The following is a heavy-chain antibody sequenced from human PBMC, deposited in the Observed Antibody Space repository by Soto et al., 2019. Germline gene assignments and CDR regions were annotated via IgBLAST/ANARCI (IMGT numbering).Heavy chain of an antibody. CDR3: ARVKKQAPICEY. CDR2: IRPYNGHT. CDR1: DYTLTNFG. Sequence: QVQLVQSGAEVKKPGASVKVSCKTSDYTLTNFGLTWVRQAPGQGLEWMGWIRPYNGHTDYAQNLQGRITMTTDSNPHTAYMERRSTRALDTAAYYSARVKKQAPICEYWGQGTLVTVSS. V-gene: IGHV1-18*01. J-gene: IGHJ4*01.